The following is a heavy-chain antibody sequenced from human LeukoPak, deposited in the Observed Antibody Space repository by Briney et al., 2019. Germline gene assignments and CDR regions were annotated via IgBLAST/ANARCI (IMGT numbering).Heavy chain of an antibody. D-gene: IGHD3-22*01. Sequence: GGSLRLSCAASGFTFSSYAMSWVRQAPGKGLEWVSAISGSGGSTYYADSVKGRFTISRDNSKNTLYLQMNSLRAEDTAVYYCAKHYYDSSGHQKGFDYWGQGTLVTVSS. V-gene: IGHV3-23*01. CDR3: AKHYYDSSGHQKGFDY. CDR2: ISGSGGST. J-gene: IGHJ4*02. CDR1: GFTFSSYA.